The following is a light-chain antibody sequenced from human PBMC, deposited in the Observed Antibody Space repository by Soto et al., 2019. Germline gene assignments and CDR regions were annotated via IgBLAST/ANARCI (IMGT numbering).Light chain of an antibody. CDR3: QQYYISRS. CDR2: DVS. Sequence: IQMTQAPSSLSASVGDRVTIIWRASQSVSTRLAWYQQKPGKVPKLLIFDVSILASRVPSRFSGSGSGTEFTLTISSLQPEDFATYSCQQYYISRSFGQGTKVDI. V-gene: IGKV1-5*02. CDR1: QSVSTR. J-gene: IGKJ1*01.